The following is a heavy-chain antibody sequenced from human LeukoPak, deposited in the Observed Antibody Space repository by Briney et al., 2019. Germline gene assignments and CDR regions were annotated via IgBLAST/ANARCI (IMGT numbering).Heavy chain of an antibody. D-gene: IGHD6-19*01. Sequence: GGSLRLSCAASGFTFSGYAMSWVRQAPGKGLEWVSAISGSGGSTYYADSVKGRFTISRDNSKNTLYLQMNSLRAEDTAVYYCAKGDGSGWFSFDYWGQGTLVTVSS. V-gene: IGHV3-23*01. CDR1: GFTFSGYA. CDR3: AKGDGSGWFSFDY. CDR2: ISGSGGST. J-gene: IGHJ4*02.